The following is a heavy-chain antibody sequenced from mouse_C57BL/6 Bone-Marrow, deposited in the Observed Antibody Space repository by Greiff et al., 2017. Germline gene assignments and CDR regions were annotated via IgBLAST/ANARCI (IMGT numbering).Heavy chain of an antibody. CDR2: SRNKANDYTT. D-gene: IGHD1-1*01. V-gene: IGHV7-1*01. Sequence: EVKLMESGGGLVQSGRSLRLSCATSGFTFSDFYMEWVRQAPGKGLEWIAASRNKANDYTTEYSASVKGRFIVSRDTSQSILYLQMNALRAEDTAIYYCARDAPGSSHWYFDVWGTGTTVTVSS. CDR3: ARDAPGSSHWYFDV. CDR1: GFTFSDFY. J-gene: IGHJ1*03.